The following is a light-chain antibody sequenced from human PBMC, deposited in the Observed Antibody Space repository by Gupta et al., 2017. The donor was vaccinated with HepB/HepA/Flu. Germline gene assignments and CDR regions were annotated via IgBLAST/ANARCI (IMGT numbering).Light chain of an antibody. CDR1: QGISSY. V-gene: IGKV1-9*01. CDR2: AAS. Sequence: DTQLTQSPSSLSASVGDRVTITCRASQGISSYLAWYQQKPGKAPKLLIYAASTLQSGVPSRFSGSGYGTEFTLTISSLQPEDFATYYCQQLNSYPPTFGQGTRLEIK. J-gene: IGKJ5*01. CDR3: QQLNSYPPT.